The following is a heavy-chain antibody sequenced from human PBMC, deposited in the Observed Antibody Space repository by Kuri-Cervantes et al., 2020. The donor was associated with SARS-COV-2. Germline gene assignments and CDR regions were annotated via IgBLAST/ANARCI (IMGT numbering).Heavy chain of an antibody. D-gene: IGHD5-12*01. Sequence: ASVKVSCKASGYTFTGYYMHWVRQAPGQGLEWMGWINPNSGGTNYAQKFQGWVTMTRDTSISTVYMELSSLTSEDTALYFCARGVATGAVSKDRDAFDLWGQGTLVTVSS. J-gene: IGHJ3*01. V-gene: IGHV1-2*04. CDR3: ARGVATGAVSKDRDAFDL. CDR2: INPNSGGT. CDR1: GYTFTGYY.